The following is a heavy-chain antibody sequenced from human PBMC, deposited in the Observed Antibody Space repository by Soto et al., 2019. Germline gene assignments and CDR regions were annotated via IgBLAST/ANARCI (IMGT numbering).Heavy chain of an antibody. CDR1: GGSISSGGYY. V-gene: IGHV4-31*03. Sequence: QVQLQESGPGLVKPSQTLSLTCTVSGGSISSGGYYWSWIRQHPGKGLEWIGYIYYSGSTYYNPSLKSRVTISVDTSKNQFSLKLSSVTAADTAVYYCARSYYDFWSAQGWFEHWGQGTLVTVSS. D-gene: IGHD3-3*01. J-gene: IGHJ5*02. CDR3: ARSYYDFWSAQGWFEH. CDR2: IYYSGST.